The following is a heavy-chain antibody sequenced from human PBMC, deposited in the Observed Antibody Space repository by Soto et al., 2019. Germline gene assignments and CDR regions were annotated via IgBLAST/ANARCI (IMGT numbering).Heavy chain of an antibody. J-gene: IGHJ3*02. D-gene: IGHD2-2*01. V-gene: IGHV3-30-3*01. CDR2: ISYDGSNK. Sequence: SLTLSCAASGFTFSSYSMHWVRQAPGKGLEWVAVISYDGSNKYYADSVKGRFTISRDNSKNTLYLQMNSLRAEDTAVYYCASYCSGTSCYGVDAFDIWGQGTMVTVSS. CDR3: ASYCSGTSCYGVDAFDI. CDR1: GFTFSSYS.